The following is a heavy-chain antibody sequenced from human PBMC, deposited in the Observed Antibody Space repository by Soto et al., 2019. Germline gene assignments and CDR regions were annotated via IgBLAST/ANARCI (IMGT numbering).Heavy chain of an antibody. V-gene: IGHV4-39*01. Sequence: QLQLQESGPGLVKPSETLSLTCTVSGDSITSSSHYWGWIRQPPGKGLECIANIYYDGNTYYNPSLKSRVAISFDTSKNQFSLRLNSVTAADTAVYYCARSSIEPRVFMYPFDSWGQGTLVTVSS. CDR2: IYYDGNT. CDR3: ARSSIEPRVFMYPFDS. CDR1: GDSITSSSHY. J-gene: IGHJ4*02. D-gene: IGHD6-6*01.